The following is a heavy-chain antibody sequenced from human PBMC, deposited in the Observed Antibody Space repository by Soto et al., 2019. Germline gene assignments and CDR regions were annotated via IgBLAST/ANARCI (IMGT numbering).Heavy chain of an antibody. Sequence: ASVKVSCKASGYTFTSYGISRVRQAPGQGLEWMGWISAYNGNTNYAQKLQGRVTMTTDTSTSTAYMELRSLRSDDTAVYYCARDPTIAVADYYYYGMDVWGQGTTVTVSS. CDR3: ARDPTIAVADYYYYGMDV. V-gene: IGHV1-18*01. CDR2: ISAYNGNT. CDR1: GYTFTSYG. D-gene: IGHD6-19*01. J-gene: IGHJ6*02.